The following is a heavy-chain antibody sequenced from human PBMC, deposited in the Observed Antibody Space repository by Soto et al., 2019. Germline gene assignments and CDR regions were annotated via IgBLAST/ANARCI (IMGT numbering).Heavy chain of an antibody. V-gene: IGHV3-48*02. J-gene: IGHJ6*02. Sequence: GGSLRLSCAGSGFTFSSYNMYWVRQAPGKGLEWVSYISSTSRTIYYADSVKGRFTISRDNAKNSLFLQMNSVRDEDTAVYYCARDGNRGYDMDVWGQGTTVTVSS. CDR3: ARDGNRGYDMDV. CDR2: ISSTSRTI. CDR1: GFTFSSYN.